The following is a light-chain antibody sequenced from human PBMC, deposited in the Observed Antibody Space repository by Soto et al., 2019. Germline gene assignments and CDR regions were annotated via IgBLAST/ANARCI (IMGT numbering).Light chain of an antibody. CDR1: QTIRGF. Sequence: IQLTQSPSTLSAYVGDRVTITCRASQTIRGFLAWNQQKPGKAPKLLIYKASTLESGVPSRFSGSGSGTEFTLTISSLQPDDFATYYCQHYDAYSTWTFGQGTKVDIK. J-gene: IGKJ1*01. CDR2: KAS. CDR3: QHYDAYSTWT. V-gene: IGKV1-5*03.